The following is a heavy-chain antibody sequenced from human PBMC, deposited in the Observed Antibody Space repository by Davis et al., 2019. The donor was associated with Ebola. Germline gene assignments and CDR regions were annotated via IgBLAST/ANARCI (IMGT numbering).Heavy chain of an antibody. Sequence: SEPLSLTCAAHGGSFSGYYWSCIRQPPGKGLEWIGEINHSGSTNYNPSLKSRVTISVDTSKNQFSLKLSSVTAADTAVYYCARGVGIAAAGTWGYYYYGMDVWGQGTTVTVSS. D-gene: IGHD6-13*01. CDR2: INHSGST. J-gene: IGHJ6*02. CDR3: ARGVGIAAAGTWGYYYYGMDV. CDR1: GGSFSGYY. V-gene: IGHV4-34*01.